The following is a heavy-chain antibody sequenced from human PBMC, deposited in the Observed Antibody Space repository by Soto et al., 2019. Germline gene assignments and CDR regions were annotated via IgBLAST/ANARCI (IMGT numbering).Heavy chain of an antibody. D-gene: IGHD1-26*01. CDR1: GVDVSSEV. V-gene: IGHV3-23*01. CDR3: AKVGPSYYYGMDV. CDR2: ISGSGRTI. Sequence: PGGSLRLSCAASGVDVSSEVMGWVRQEPGKGLEWVSSISGSGRTIYHADSMRGRFAISRDNSKNSLYLQLNNLRVDDTAVYYCAKVGPSYYYGMDVWGQATTVTVSS. J-gene: IGHJ6*02.